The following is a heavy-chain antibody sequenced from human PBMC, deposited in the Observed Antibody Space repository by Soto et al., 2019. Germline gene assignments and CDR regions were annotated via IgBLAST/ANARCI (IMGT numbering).Heavy chain of an antibody. CDR3: ARVPIYKRAFDY. Sequence: SETLSLTCAVYGGSFSGYYWSWIRQPPGKGLEWIGEINHSGSTNYNPSLKSRVTISVDTSKNQFSLKLSSVTAAGTAVYYCARVPIYKRAFDYWGQGTLVTVSS. CDR2: INHSGST. J-gene: IGHJ4*02. D-gene: IGHD3-9*01. V-gene: IGHV4-34*01. CDR1: GGSFSGYY.